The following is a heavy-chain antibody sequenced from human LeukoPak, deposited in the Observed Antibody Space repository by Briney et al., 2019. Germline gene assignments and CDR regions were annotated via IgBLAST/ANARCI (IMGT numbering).Heavy chain of an antibody. V-gene: IGHV3-30-3*01. CDR3: ARGPSKNYFDF. D-gene: IGHD4-4*01. CDR1: GFTFSSYA. J-gene: IGHJ4*02. CDR2: ISYDGSNK. Sequence: PGGSLRLSCAASGFTFSSYAMHWVRQAPGEGLEWVAVISYDGSNKYYADSVKGRFTISRDNSKNTLYLQMNSLRDEDTAVYYCARGPSKNYFDFWGQGTLVTVSS.